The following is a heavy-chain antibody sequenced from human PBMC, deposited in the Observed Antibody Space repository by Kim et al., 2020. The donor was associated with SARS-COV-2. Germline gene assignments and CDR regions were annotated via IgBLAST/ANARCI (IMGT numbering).Heavy chain of an antibody. CDR2: ISSSSSTI. CDR3: ARDSYDILTVQHPQYYYYGMDV. Sequence: GGSLRLSCAASGFTFSSYSMNWVRQAPGKGLEWVSYISSSSSTIYYADSVKGRFTISRDNAKNSLYLQMNSLRDEDTAVYYCARDSYDILTVQHPQYYYYGMDVWGQGTTVTVSS. J-gene: IGHJ6*02. D-gene: IGHD3-9*01. CDR1: GFTFSSYS. V-gene: IGHV3-48*02.